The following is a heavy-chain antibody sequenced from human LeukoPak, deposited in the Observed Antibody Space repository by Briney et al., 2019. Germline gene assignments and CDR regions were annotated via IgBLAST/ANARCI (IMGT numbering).Heavy chain of an antibody. CDR3: ARDDGYILRADAFDI. CDR1: GGTFSSYA. Sequence: SSVKVSCKASGGTFSSYAISRVRQAPGQGLEWMGRIIPIFGTANYAQKFQGRVTITTDESTSTAYMELSSLRSEDTAVYYCARDDGYILRADAFDIWGQGTMVTVSS. J-gene: IGHJ3*02. CDR2: IIPIFGTA. D-gene: IGHD5-24*01. V-gene: IGHV1-69*05.